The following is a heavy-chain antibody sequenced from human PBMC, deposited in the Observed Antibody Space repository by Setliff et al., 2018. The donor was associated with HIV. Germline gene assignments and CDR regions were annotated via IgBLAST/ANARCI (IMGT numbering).Heavy chain of an antibody. CDR1: GGSITGYY. D-gene: IGHD2-2*01. V-gene: IGHV4-59*08. CDR2: IYYSGNT. CDR3: ARLSTTSRDFDS. Sequence: SETLSLTCTVSGGSITGYYWSWIRQPPGKGLEWIGWIYYSGNTRYNPSLKSRVTISLDTSKNRFSLQLTSVTAADTAVYYCARLSTTSRDFDSWGQGTLVTVSS. J-gene: IGHJ4*02.